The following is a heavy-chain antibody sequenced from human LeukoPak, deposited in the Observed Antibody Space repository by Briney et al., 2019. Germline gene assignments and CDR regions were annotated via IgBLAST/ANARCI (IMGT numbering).Heavy chain of an antibody. CDR3: ARTQSMAVIDY. Sequence: LAGGSLRLSCAASGFSFSYFSMNWVRQAPGKGLECVSHISSSGNTHYADSVKGRFAISRDNAKNSLSLQMNNLRAEDTGVYYCARTQSMAVIDYWGQGTQVTVSS. J-gene: IGHJ4*02. V-gene: IGHV3-48*04. CDR2: ISSSGNT. D-gene: IGHD2/OR15-2a*01. CDR1: GFSFSYFS.